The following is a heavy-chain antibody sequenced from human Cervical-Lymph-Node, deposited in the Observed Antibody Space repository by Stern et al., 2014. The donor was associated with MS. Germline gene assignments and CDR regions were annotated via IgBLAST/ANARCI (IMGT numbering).Heavy chain of an antibody. V-gene: IGHV7-4-1*02. CDR1: GYTFTHYA. CDR3: ARARDMTTVTTLVY. J-gene: IGHJ4*02. D-gene: IGHD4-17*01. CDR2: INTNSGNP. Sequence: QMQLVQSGSELKKPGASVKVSCKASGYTFTHYAMNWVRQAPGQGLEWMGLINTNSGNPTYARGFTGRFVFSLDTSVSSAYLQISSLKAEDTAVYYCARARDMTTVTTLVYWGQGTLVTVSS.